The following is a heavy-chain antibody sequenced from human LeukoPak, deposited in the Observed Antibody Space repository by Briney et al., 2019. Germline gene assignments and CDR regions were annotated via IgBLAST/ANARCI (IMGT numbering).Heavy chain of an antibody. CDR1: GGSISSYY. V-gene: IGHV4-59*08. Sequence: SETLSLTCTVSGGSISSYYWSWIRQPPGKGLEWIGYIYYTGSTNYNPSLKSRVTISVDTSKNQFSLKLSSVTAADTAVYYCARRPYCSGGSCCSFDYWGQGTLVTVSS. D-gene: IGHD2-15*01. CDR2: IYYTGST. J-gene: IGHJ4*02. CDR3: ARRPYCSGGSCCSFDY.